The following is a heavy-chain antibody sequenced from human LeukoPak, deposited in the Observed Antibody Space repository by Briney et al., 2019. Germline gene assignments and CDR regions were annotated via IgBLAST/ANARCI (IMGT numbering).Heavy chain of an antibody. CDR2: IKCTTDAGPT. V-gene: IGHV3-15*01. Sequence: GGSLRLSCAASGFTVSDALMSWVRQAPGKGLEWVGRIKCTTDAGPTEYAAPVKGRFTISRDVSKNTLYLQMNSLKTEDTAVYYCTTYGGVNWGQGTLVTVSS. CDR1: GFTVSDAL. CDR3: TTYGGVN. D-gene: IGHD3-16*01. J-gene: IGHJ4*02.